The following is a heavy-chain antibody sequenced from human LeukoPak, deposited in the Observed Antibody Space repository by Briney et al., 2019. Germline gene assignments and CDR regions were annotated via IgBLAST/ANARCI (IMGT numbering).Heavy chain of an antibody. CDR2: IYHSGST. CDR3: ARHLDAFDI. J-gene: IGHJ3*02. CDR1: GGSISSGGYS. Sequence: SQTLSLTCAVSGGSISSGGYSWSWIRQPPGTGLEWIGYIYHSGSTYYNPSLKSRVTISVDRSKNQFSLKLSSVTAADTAVYYCARHLDAFDIWGQGTTVTVSS. V-gene: IGHV4-30-2*01.